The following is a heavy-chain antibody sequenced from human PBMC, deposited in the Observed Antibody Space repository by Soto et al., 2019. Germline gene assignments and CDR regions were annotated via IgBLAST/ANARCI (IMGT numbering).Heavy chain of an antibody. CDR2: ISYDGGNK. CDR3: AKDYRSGYYVDAFDI. CDR1: GFTFSSYG. Sequence: QVQLVEAGGGVVQPGRSLRLSCAASGFTFSSYGMHWVRQAPGKGLEWVAVISYDGGNKYYADSVKGRFTISRDNSKNTLYLQMNSLRAEDTAVYYCAKDYRSGYYVDAFDIWGQGTMVTVSS. D-gene: IGHD3-22*01. J-gene: IGHJ3*02. V-gene: IGHV3-30*18.